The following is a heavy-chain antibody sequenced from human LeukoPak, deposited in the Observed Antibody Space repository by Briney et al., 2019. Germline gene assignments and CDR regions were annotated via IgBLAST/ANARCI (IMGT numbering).Heavy chain of an antibody. CDR3: ARDLSPYYYDSSGRNPFAFDI. D-gene: IGHD3-22*01. V-gene: IGHV1-46*01. J-gene: IGHJ3*02. CDR2: INPSGGST. Sequence: ASVKVSCKASGYTFTSYYMHWVRQAPGQGLEWMGIINPSGGSTSYAQKFQGRVTMTRDTSTSTVYMELSSLRSEDTAVYYCARDLSPYYYDSSGRNPFAFDIWGQGTMVTVSS. CDR1: GYTFTSYY.